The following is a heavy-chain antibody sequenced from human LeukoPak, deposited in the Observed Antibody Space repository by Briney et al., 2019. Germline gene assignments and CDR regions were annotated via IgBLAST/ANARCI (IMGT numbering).Heavy chain of an antibody. Sequence: GASVKVSCKASGGTFSSYAISWVRQAPGQGLEWMGWISAYNGNTNYAQKLQGRVTMTTDTSTSTAYMELRSLRSDDTAVYYCARVGYCSSTSCYVGGFYYYYMDVWGKGTTVTISS. CDR3: ARVGYCSSTSCYVGGFYYYYMDV. V-gene: IGHV1-18*01. D-gene: IGHD2-2*01. CDR2: ISAYNGNT. CDR1: GGTFSSYA. J-gene: IGHJ6*03.